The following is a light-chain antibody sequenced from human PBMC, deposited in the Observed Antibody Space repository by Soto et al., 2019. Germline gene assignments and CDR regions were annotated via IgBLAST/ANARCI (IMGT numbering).Light chain of an antibody. V-gene: IGKV1-39*01. J-gene: IGKJ2*01. CDR2: AAL. CDR1: QSIRSH. Sequence: DNPMTQSPSSLSASVGDRVTITCRASQSIRSHLNWYQQKPGRAPKLLIYAALNLHSGVPSRFSGSGSGTDFTLTISSLLPEYFATFYCQRSNSTPYTFSIETKLEI. CDR3: QRSNSTPYT.